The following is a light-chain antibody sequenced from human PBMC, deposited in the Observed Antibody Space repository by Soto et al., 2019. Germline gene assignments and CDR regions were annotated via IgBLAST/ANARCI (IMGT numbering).Light chain of an antibody. CDR2: WAS. Sequence: DIVMTQSPDSLAVSLGERATINCKSSQTVLYSSNNKNYLAWYQQKPGQPPKLLIYWASIRQSGVPDRFSGRGCGTDFTLTISSLQAEDVAVYYCLQYYSTPLTFGGGTKVELK. CDR3: LQYYSTPLT. J-gene: IGKJ4*01. V-gene: IGKV4-1*01. CDR1: QTVLYSSNNKNY.